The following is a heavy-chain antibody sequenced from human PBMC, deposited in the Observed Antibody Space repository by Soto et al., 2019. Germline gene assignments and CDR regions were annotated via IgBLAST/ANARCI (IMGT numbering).Heavy chain of an antibody. CDR2: IIPIFGTA. D-gene: IGHD1-1*01. CDR1: GGTFSSYA. V-gene: IGHV1-69*06. CDR3: ARYNWNDSAFDI. Sequence: SVKVSCKSSGGTFSSYAISWVRQAPGQGLEWMGGIIPIFGTANYAQKFQGRVTITADKSTSTAYMELSSLRSEDTAVYYCARYNWNDSAFDIWGQGTMVTVSS. J-gene: IGHJ3*02.